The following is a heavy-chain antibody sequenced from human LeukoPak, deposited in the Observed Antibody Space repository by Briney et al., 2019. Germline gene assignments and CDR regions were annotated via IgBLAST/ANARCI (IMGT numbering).Heavy chain of an antibody. CDR1: GDSISSDTYY. J-gene: IGHJ6*03. Sequence: SETLSLTCTVSGDSISSDTYYWGWIRQPPGKGLEWTGSLYYSGSTYYNQSLKSRVTISVDTSKNQFSLKLSSVTAADTAVYYCASNSADIVVVPAAKDSHYYYMDVWGKGTTVTVSS. CDR2: LYYSGST. CDR3: ASNSADIVVVPAAKDSHYYYMDV. V-gene: IGHV4-39*07. D-gene: IGHD2-2*01.